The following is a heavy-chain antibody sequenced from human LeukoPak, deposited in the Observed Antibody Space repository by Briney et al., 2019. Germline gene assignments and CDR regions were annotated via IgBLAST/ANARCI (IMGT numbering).Heavy chain of an antibody. CDR1: GVSINSYY. D-gene: IGHD3-3*01. V-gene: IGHV4-4*07. J-gene: IGHJ6*03. CDR3: ARAVRVSRRNYDFWRGHSRPEYYYYMDV. CDR2: IYTSGGT. Sequence: SETLSLTCTVSGVSINSYYWSWIRQPPGKGLEWIGRIYTSGGTNYNPSLKSRLTMSVDASKNQFSLKPSSVTPADTAVYYCARAVRVSRRNYDFWRGHSRPEYYYYMDVWGKGTTVTVSS.